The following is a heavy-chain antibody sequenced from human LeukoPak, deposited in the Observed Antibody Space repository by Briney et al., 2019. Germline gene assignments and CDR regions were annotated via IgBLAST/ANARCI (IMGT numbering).Heavy chain of an antibody. D-gene: IGHD3-9*01. J-gene: IGHJ4*02. CDR1: GYTFTSYD. CDR3: ARGRSTGYPYYFEF. CDR2: MNPNSGST. V-gene: IGHV1-8*03. Sequence: ASVKVSCKASGYTFTSYDINWVRQATGQGLEWMGWMNPNSGSTGCAQKFQGRVTITRNTSISTAYMELSGLRSEDTAVYYCARGRSTGYPYYFEFWGQGTLVTVSS.